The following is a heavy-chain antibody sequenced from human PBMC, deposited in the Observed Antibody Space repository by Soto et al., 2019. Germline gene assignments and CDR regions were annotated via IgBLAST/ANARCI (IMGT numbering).Heavy chain of an antibody. CDR1: SGSMSVTNVF. V-gene: IGHV4-39*01. J-gene: IGHJ4*01. CDR3: ARITVRHLSY. CDR2: VDYSGTA. Sequence: TVSSGSMSVTNVFWGWVRQPTGKGLEWIGNVDYSGTAYFSPSLATRVTFHVDTSKNQFSLTLYSVTAADTAVYYSARITVRHLSYWGHLILVTLS. D-gene: IGHD4-4*01.